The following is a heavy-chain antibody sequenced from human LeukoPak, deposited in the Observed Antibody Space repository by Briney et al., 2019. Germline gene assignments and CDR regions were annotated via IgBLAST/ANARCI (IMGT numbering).Heavy chain of an antibody. D-gene: IGHD5-18*01. Sequence: GASVKVSCKASGYTFTSYGISWVRQAPGQGLEWLGWISTYNGNTHYAQKLQGRVTMTTDTSTTTAYMELRSLRSDDTAVYYCARGGDIHLWINYYYYMDVWGKGTTVTVSS. CDR1: GYTFTSYG. J-gene: IGHJ6*03. CDR2: ISTYNGNT. CDR3: ARGGDIHLWINYYYYMDV. V-gene: IGHV1-18*01.